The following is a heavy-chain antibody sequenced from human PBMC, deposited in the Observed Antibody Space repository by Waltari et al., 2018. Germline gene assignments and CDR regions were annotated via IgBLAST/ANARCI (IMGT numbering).Heavy chain of an antibody. Sequence: QVQLQQWGAGLLKPSETLSLTCAVYGGSFSGYYWSWIRQPPGKGLEWIGEINHSGSTNYNPSLKSRVTISVDTSKNQFSLKLSSVTAADTAVYYCARGCRRGVYGSGRRGHYNDYWGQGTLVTVSS. J-gene: IGHJ4*02. V-gene: IGHV4-34*01. D-gene: IGHD3-10*01. CDR3: ARGCRRGVYGSGRRGHYNDY. CDR1: GGSFSGYY. CDR2: INHSGST.